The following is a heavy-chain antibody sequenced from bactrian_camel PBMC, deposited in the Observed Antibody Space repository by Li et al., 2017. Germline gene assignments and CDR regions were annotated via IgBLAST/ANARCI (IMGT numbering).Heavy chain of an antibody. Sequence: QLVESGGDAVPAGGSLRLSCVASGYTYNRNCMGWYRPAPGGDCEVVSTIMPDGRTLYGNSVKGRFTISRDDAKNTVYLQMNSLKTEDSGVYYCATDLMVTTGEYTYWGQGTQVTVS. CDR3: ATDLMVTTGEYTY. CDR2: IMPDGRT. CDR1: GYTYNRNC. D-gene: IGHD5*01. V-gene: IGHV3S53*01. J-gene: IGHJ4*01.